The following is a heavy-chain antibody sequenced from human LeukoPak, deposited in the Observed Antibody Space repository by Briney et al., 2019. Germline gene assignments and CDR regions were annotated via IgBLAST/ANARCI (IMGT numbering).Heavy chain of an antibody. Sequence: ASVKVSCKASGYTFTSYYMHWVRQAPGQGLEWMGIINPSGGGTSYAQKFQGRVTMTRDTSTSTVYMELSSLRSEDTAVYYCARAYSPTLSPRVVTHGHYWGQGTLVTVSS. CDR2: INPSGGGT. CDR3: ARAYSPTLSPRVVTHGHY. D-gene: IGHD4-23*01. CDR1: GYTFTSYY. J-gene: IGHJ4*02. V-gene: IGHV1-46*01.